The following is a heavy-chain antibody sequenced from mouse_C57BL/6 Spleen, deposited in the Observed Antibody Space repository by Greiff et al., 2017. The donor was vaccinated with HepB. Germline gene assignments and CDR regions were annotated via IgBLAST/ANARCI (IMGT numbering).Heavy chain of an antibody. D-gene: IGHD1-1*01. J-gene: IGHJ3*01. CDR3: ARAGYYGSSYWFAY. CDR2: IYPGSGNT. V-gene: IGHV1-76*01. CDR1: GYTFTDYY. Sequence: QVQLKESGAELVRPGASVKLSCKASGYTFTDYYINWVKQRPGQGLEWIARIYPGSGNTYYNEKFKGKATLTAEKSSSTAYMQLSSLTSEDSAVYFCARAGYYGSSYWFAYWGQGTLVTVSA.